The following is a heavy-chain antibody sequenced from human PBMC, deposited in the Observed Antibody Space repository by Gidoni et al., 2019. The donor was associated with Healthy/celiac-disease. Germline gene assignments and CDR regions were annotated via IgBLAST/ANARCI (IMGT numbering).Heavy chain of an antibody. CDR2: ISAYNGNT. D-gene: IGHD2-8*01. CDR1: GYTFTSYG. Sequence: QVQLVQSGAEVKKPGASVKVSCKAAGYTFTSYGISWVRQAPGQGLEWMGWISAYNGNTNYAQKLQGRVTMTTDTSTSTAYMELRSLRSDDTAVYYCARESRGLLIYGGWFDPWGQGTLVTVSS. CDR3: ARESRGLLIYGGWFDP. V-gene: IGHV1-18*01. J-gene: IGHJ5*02.